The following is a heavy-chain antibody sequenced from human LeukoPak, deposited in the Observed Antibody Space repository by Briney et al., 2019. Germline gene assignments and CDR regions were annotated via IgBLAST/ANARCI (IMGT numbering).Heavy chain of an antibody. Sequence: SGGSLRLSCAASGFTFSSYAMSWVRQAPGKGLEWVSAISGSGGSTYYADSVKGRFTLSRDNSKNTLFLQMNSLRPEDTAVYYCARSSGWSFDHWGQGTLVTVSS. J-gene: IGHJ4*02. CDR2: ISGSGGST. V-gene: IGHV3-23*01. CDR1: GFTFSSYA. CDR3: ARSSGWSFDH. D-gene: IGHD6-19*01.